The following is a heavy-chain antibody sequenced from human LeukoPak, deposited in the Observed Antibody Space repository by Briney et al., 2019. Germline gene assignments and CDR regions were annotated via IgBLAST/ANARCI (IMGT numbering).Heavy chain of an antibody. D-gene: IGHD5-12*01. CDR3: ARGPGTVAIDY. Sequence: KPSETLSLTCTVSGGSISSYYWSWIRQPPGKGLEWIGEINHSGSTNYNPSLKSRVTISVDTSKNQFSLKMRSVTAADTAVYYCARGPGTVAIDYWGQGTLVTVSS. CDR2: INHSGST. CDR1: GGSISSYY. J-gene: IGHJ4*02. V-gene: IGHV4-34*01.